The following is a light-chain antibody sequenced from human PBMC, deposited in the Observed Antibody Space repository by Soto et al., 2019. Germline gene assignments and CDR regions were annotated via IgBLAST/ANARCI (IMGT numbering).Light chain of an antibody. CDR1: QRITTY. CDR2: AAS. Sequence: DIQMTQSPSSLSASVGDRVTITCRASQRITTYLKWYQQKPGKAPRLLIYAASSLQSGVPSRFSGSGSGTDFTLTISSLQPEDFATYYCQQSYRTPYTFGQGTKLEIK. V-gene: IGKV1-39*01. J-gene: IGKJ2*01. CDR3: QQSYRTPYT.